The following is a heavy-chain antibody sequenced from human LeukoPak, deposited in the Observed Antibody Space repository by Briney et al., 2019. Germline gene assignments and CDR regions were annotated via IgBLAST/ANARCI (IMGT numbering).Heavy chain of an antibody. CDR2: ICANDGNT. J-gene: IGHJ4*02. D-gene: IGHD2-15*01. CDR3: AKGSGSSCYSPCDY. CDR1: GLTFRNYA. V-gene: IGHV3-23*01. Sequence: GGSLRLSCAASGLTFRNYAMSWVRQAPGKGLEWVSVICANDGNTYYADAVKGRFTISRDSSKDTLYLQMDSLRAEDTAVYYCAKGSGSSCYSPCDYWGQGILVTVSS.